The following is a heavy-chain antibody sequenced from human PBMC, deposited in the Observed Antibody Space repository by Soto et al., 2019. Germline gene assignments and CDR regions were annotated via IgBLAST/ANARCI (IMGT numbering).Heavy chain of an antibody. V-gene: IGHV1-69*06. Sequence: QVQLVQSGAEVKKPGSSVKVSCKASGGTFSSYAISWVRQAPGQGLEWMGGIIPIFGTANYAQKFQGRVTITADKSTSTAYMELSSLRSEDTAVYYCTTDTLGYCSSTSCYYYYGMDVWGQGTTVTVSS. CDR3: TTDTLGYCSSTSCYYYYGMDV. D-gene: IGHD2-2*01. J-gene: IGHJ6*02. CDR1: GGTFSSYA. CDR2: IIPIFGTA.